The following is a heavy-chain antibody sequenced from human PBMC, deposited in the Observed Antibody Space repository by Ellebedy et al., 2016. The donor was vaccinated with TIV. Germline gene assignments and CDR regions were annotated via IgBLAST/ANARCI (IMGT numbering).Heavy chain of an antibody. D-gene: IGHD3-10*01. J-gene: IGHJ6*02. V-gene: IGHV4-59*12. CDR2: IYYSGST. CDR3: ARDLITMVRGVIFFGV. CDR1: GGSISSYY. Sequence: MPSETLSLTCTVSGGSISSYYWSWIRQPPGKGLEWIGYIYYSGSTNYNPSLKSRVTISVDTSKNQFSLKLSSVTAADTAVYYCARDLITMVRGVIFFGVWGQGTTVTVSS.